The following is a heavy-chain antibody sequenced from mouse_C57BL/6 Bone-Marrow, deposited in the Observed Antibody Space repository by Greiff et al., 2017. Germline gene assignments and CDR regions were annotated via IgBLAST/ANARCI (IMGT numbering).Heavy chain of an antibody. Sequence: VQLQQSGAELVRPGASVKLSCTASGFNIKDDYLHWVKQRPEQGLAWIGWIDPENGDTEYASKFQGKATITADTSSNTAYLQLSSLTSDDTAVYYCTPLAWFAYWGQGTLVTVSA. CDR2: IDPENGDT. V-gene: IGHV14-4*01. CDR3: TPLAWFAY. CDR1: GFNIKDDY. J-gene: IGHJ3*01.